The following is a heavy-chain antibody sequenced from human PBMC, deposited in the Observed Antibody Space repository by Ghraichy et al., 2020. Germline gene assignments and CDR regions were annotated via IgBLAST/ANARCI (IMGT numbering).Heavy chain of an antibody. J-gene: IGHJ4*02. Sequence: SVKVSCKASGGTFSSYAISWVRQAPGQGLEWMGGIIPIFGTANYAQKFQGRVTITADESTSTAYMELSSLRSEDTAVYYCARDPNCSSTSCYTVFDYWGQGTLVTVSS. CDR1: GGTFSSYA. CDR2: IIPIFGTA. CDR3: ARDPNCSSTSCYTVFDY. V-gene: IGHV1-69*13. D-gene: IGHD2-2*02.